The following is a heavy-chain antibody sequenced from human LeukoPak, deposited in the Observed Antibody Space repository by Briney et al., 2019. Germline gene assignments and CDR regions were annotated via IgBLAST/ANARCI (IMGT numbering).Heavy chain of an antibody. D-gene: IGHD2-2*01. CDR3: AKDRVGSSSYIDY. J-gene: IGHJ4*02. CDR1: GFTFDDYA. CDR2: ISWNSGSI. Sequence: GRSPRLSCAASGFTFDDYAMHWVRQAPGKGLEWVSGISWNSGSIGYADSVKGRFTISRDNAKNSLYLQMNSLRAEDTALYYCAKDRVGSSSYIDYWGQGTLVTVSS. V-gene: IGHV3-9*01.